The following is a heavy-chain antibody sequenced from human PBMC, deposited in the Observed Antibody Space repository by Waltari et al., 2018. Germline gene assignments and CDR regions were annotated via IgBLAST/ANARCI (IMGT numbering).Heavy chain of an antibody. J-gene: IGHJ4*02. CDR2: IDDSGST. D-gene: IGHD6-19*01. Sequence: QVQLQESGPGLVKPSETLSLTCSVSGGSISSYYWSWIRQPPGKGLEWIGYIDDSGSTNYNPSLKSRVTMSVDRSKNQFSLKLSSVTAADTAVYYCARGAGQWLPPGYWGQGTLVTVSS. V-gene: IGHV4-59*12. CDR1: GGSISSYY. CDR3: ARGAGQWLPPGY.